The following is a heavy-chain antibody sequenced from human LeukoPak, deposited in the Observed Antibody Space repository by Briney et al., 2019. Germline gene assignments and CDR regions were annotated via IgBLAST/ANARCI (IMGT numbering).Heavy chain of an antibody. V-gene: IGHV3-33*06. Sequence: TGGSLRLSCAASGFTFSSYGMHWVRQVRQAPGKGPAWVAVIWFDGSKKYYSDSVKGRFTISRDNSKNTLYLQMNSLRAEDTAVYYCAKDEGSGYSSSWYSDYWGQGTLVTVSS. CDR1: GFTFSSYG. J-gene: IGHJ4*02. D-gene: IGHD6-13*01. CDR3: AKDEGSGYSSSWYSDY. CDR2: IWFDGSKK.